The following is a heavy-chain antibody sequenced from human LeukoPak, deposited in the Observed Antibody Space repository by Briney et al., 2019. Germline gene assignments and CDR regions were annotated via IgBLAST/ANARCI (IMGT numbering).Heavy chain of an antibody. CDR3: ARIKPGSYYYMDV. Sequence: SGPTLVNPTQTLTLTCTFSGFSLSTSGMCVSWIRQPPGKALEWLALIDWADDKYYNRSLKTRLTISQDTSKNQVILTMTNMDPVDTAIYYCARIKPGSYYYMDVWGNGTTVTVSS. J-gene: IGHJ6*03. D-gene: IGHD1-14*01. CDR2: IDWADDK. V-gene: IGHV2-70*01. CDR1: GFSLSTSGMC.